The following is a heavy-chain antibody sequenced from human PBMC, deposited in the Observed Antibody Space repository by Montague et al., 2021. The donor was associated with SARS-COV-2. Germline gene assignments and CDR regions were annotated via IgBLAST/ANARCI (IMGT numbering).Heavy chain of an antibody. CDR3: ARRPHYYDSSGYYYPGPQRYYFDY. D-gene: IGHD3-22*01. CDR1: GGSFSGYY. J-gene: IGHJ4*02. V-gene: IGHV4-34*01. Sequence: SETLSLTCAVYGGSFSGYYWSWIRQPPGKGLEWIGEINHSGSTNYNPSLKSRVTISVDMSKNQFSLKLSSVTAADTAVYYCARRPHYYDSSGYYYPGPQRYYFDYWGRGTLVTVSS. CDR2: INHSGST.